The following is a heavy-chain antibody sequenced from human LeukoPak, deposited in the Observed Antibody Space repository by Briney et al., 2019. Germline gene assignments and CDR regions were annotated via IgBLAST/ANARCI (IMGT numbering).Heavy chain of an antibody. J-gene: IGHJ4*02. CDR3: ARAYYDFWSGHQRFDY. D-gene: IGHD3-3*01. Sequence: SQTLSLTCTVSGGSISSGDYYWSWIRQPPGKGLEWIGYIYYSGSTYYNPSLKSRVTISVDTSKNQFSLKLSSVTAADTAVYYCARAYYDFWSGHQRFDYWGQGTLVTVSS. CDR1: GGSISSGDYY. CDR2: IYYSGST. V-gene: IGHV4-30-4*01.